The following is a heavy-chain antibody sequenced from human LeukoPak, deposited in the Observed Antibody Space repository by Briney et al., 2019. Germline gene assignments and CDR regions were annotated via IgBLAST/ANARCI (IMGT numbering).Heavy chain of an antibody. V-gene: IGHV3-49*03. J-gene: IGHJ4*02. CDR1: GFTFGDYA. Sequence: GGSLRLSCTASGFTFGDYAMSWFRQAPGKGLEWVGFIRSKAYGGTTEYAASVKGRFTISRDDSKSIAYLQMNSLKTEDTAVYYCTRGQRREDLWFGELLTGMDVWGQGTLVTVSS. CDR3: TRGQRREDLWFGELLTGMDV. CDR2: IRSKAYGGTT. D-gene: IGHD3-10*01.